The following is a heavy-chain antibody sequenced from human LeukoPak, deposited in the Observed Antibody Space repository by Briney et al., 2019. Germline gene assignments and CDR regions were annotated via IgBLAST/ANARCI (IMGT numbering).Heavy chain of an antibody. V-gene: IGHV4-59*01. J-gene: IGHJ4*02. Sequence: PSETLSLTCTVSGGSISSFHWRWIRQPPGKGLEHIGNIYDSGSTYYNPSLKSRVTISVDTSKNQFSLKLSSVTAADTAVYYCARANSGRSYYFHCWGQGTLVTVSS. D-gene: IGHD1-26*01. CDR3: ARANSGRSYYFHC. CDR1: GGSISSFH. CDR2: IYDSGST.